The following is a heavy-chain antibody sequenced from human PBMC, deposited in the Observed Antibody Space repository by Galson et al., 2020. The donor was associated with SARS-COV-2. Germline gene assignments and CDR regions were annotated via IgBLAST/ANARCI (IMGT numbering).Heavy chain of an antibody. CDR1: GYSVSTTNY. J-gene: IGHJ2*01. CDR2: IYPNGTT. V-gene: IGHV4-38-2*01. Sequence: SGTLSLTCAVSGYSVSTTNYWGWVRLAPGRGLECTGSIYPNGTTYSNPSLESRVTISVDTSRNQFSLTLASVTAADTAFYYCARQGVNMIVLVTVPGWFFDLWGRGTLVTVSS. D-gene: IGHD2-21*02. CDR3: ARQGVNMIVLVTVPGWFFDL.